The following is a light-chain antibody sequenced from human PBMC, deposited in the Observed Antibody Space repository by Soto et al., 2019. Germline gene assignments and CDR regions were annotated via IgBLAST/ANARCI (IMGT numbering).Light chain of an antibody. CDR2: GAS. V-gene: IGKV3-20*01. CDR3: QQYCSSPPLT. Sequence: EFVLTQSPGKLSLSPGERATLSCRASQSISSSFLAWYQQKPGQAPRLLIYGASSRGTGIPDRFSGSGSGTDFTLTINRLEPEDFAVYYCQQYCSSPPLTFGGGTKVEIK. J-gene: IGKJ4*01. CDR1: QSISSSF.